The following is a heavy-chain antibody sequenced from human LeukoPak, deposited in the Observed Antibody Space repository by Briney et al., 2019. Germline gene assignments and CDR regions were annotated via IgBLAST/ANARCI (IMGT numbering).Heavy chain of an antibody. CDR3: ARGGSGGYYRYYFHY. J-gene: IGHJ4*02. D-gene: IGHD3-10*01. CDR2: ISYDGTNK. V-gene: IGHV3-30-3*01. CDR1: GFTFRSYA. Sequence: GGSLRLSCVASGFTFRSYAMLWVRQAPGKGLEWVAVISYDGTNKYYADSVKGRFTISRDNSKNTLYLQMTSLRAEDTAVYYCARGGSGGYYRYYFHYWGQGNVVTVSS.